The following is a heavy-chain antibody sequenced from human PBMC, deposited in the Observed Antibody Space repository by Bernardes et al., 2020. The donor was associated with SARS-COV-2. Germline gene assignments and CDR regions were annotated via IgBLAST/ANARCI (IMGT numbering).Heavy chain of an antibody. CDR3: AHRHSYLPHGRFDP. D-gene: IGHD1-26*01. V-gene: IGHV2-5*01. CDR2: IYGNDNE. Sequence: SGDTLLKPTQTLTLTCTFSGFSLDRGSMGVGWIRQPPGKALEWLALIYGNDNEHYSPSLKNRLTIAKDTSNNQVVFTMTNMDPADTGTYYCAHRHSYLPHGRFDPWGQGSLVTVSS. J-gene: IGHJ5*02. CDR1: GFSLDRGSMG.